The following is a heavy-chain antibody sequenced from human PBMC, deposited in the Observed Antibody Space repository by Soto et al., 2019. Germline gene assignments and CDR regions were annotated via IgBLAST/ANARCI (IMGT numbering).Heavy chain of an antibody. Sequence: GESLKISCAASGFTFSSYAMSWVRQAPGKGLEWVSAISGSGGSTYYADSVKGRFTISRDNSKNTLYLQMNSLRAEDTAVYYCAKDHDSSSWYGDYWGQGTLVTVSS. CDR2: ISGSGGST. CDR3: AKDHDSSSWYGDY. CDR1: GFTFSSYA. V-gene: IGHV3-23*01. D-gene: IGHD6-13*01. J-gene: IGHJ4*02.